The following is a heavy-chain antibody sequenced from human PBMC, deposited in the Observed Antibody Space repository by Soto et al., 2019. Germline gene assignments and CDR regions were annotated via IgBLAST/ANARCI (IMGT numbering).Heavy chain of an antibody. CDR2: INSDGSST. CDR1: GFTFSSYW. J-gene: IGHJ6*03. D-gene: IGHD3-10*01. V-gene: IGHV3-74*01. CDR3: ARAEKGYYGSGSFGYYYYYMDV. Sequence: GGSLRLSCAACGFTFSSYWMHWVRQAPGKGLVWVSRINSDGSSTSYADSVKGRFTISRDNAKNTLYLQMNSLRAEDTAVYYCARAEKGYYGSGSFGYYYYYMDVWGKGTTVTVSS.